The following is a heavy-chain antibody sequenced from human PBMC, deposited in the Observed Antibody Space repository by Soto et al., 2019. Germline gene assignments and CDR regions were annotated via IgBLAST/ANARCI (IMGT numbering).Heavy chain of an antibody. D-gene: IGHD3-9*01. J-gene: IGHJ4*02. CDR3: ARGGLTYFDWFPFDY. CDR1: GYTFTGYY. CDR2: INPNSGGT. Sequence: ASVKVSCKASGYTFTGYYMHWVRQAPGQGLEWMGWINPNSGGTNYAQKFQGRVTMTRDTSISTAYMELSRLRSDDTAVYFCARGGLTYFDWFPFDYWGQGTLVTVSS. V-gene: IGHV1-2*02.